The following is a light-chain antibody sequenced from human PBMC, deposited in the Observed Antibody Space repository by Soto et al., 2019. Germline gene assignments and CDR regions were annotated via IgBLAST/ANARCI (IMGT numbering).Light chain of an antibody. J-gene: IGKJ1*01. Sequence: EIVMTQSPATLSVSPGERATLSCRASQSVSSNLACYQQKPGQAPRLLIYGASTRATGVPAWFSGSGSGTEFTLTISSLQSEDLAVYYCQQYNNWPWTFGQGTKVEIK. CDR3: QQYNNWPWT. V-gene: IGKV3-15*01. CDR2: GAS. CDR1: QSVSSN.